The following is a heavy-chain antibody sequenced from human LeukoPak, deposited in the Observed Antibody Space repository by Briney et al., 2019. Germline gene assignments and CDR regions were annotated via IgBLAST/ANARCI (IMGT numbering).Heavy chain of an antibody. D-gene: IGHD6-19*01. CDR3: ARWGESSGWYWDGSGYFDY. V-gene: IGHV1-46*01. CDR1: EYTFTSNY. J-gene: IGHJ4*02. Sequence: ASVKVSCKAFEYTFTSNYMHWVRQAPGQGPEWMGVISPSGGSTTYAQKFQGRVTLTRDMSTSTDYLELRSLRSDDTAVYYCARWGESSGWYWDGSGYFDYWGQGTLVTVSS. CDR2: ISPSGGST.